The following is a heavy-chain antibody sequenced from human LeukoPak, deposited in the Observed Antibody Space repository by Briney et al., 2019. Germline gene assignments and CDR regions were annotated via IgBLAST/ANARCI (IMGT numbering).Heavy chain of an antibody. CDR3: ARGLLDVVVPAAISDWFDP. J-gene: IGHJ5*02. D-gene: IGHD2-2*01. CDR1: GYTFTSYY. V-gene: IGHV1-46*03. CDR2: INPSGGST. Sequence: ASVKVSCKASGYTFTSYYMHWVRQAPGQGLEWMGLINPSGGSTSYAQKFQGRVTMTRDTSTSTVYMELSSLRSEDTAVYYCARGLLDVVVPAAISDWFDPWGQGTLVTVSS.